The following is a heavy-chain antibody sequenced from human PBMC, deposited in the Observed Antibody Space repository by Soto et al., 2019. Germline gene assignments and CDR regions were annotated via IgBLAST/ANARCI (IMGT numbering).Heavy chain of an antibody. D-gene: IGHD2-8*01. Sequence: SETLSLACTVSGGSITSYYWSWIRQPPGKGLEWIGYIYYSGSTNYNPSLKSRVTISVDTSKNQFSLKLSSVTSADTAVYYCARTKGDVGYSYYGMDVSGQGTTATVYS. CDR2: IYYSGST. CDR1: GGSITSYY. CDR3: ARTKGDVGYSYYGMDV. J-gene: IGHJ6*02. V-gene: IGHV4-59*01.